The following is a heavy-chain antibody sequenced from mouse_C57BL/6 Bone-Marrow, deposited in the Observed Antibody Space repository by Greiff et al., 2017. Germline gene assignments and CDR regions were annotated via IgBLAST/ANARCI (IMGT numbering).Heavy chain of an antibody. J-gene: IGHJ3*01. D-gene: IGHD1-1*02. CDR1: GFSLTSYG. Sequence: VQLQQSGPGLVQPSQSLSITCTVSGFSLTSYGVHWVRQSPGKGLEWLGVIWSGGSTDYNAAFISRLSISKDNSKSQVFFKMNSLQADDTAIYYCARERRRWSPWFAYWGQGTLVTVSA. V-gene: IGHV2-2*01. CDR3: ARERRRWSPWFAY. CDR2: IWSGGST.